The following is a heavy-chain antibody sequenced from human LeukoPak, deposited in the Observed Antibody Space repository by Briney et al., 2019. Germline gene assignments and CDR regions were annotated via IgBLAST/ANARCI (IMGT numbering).Heavy chain of an antibody. CDR2: ISSNRGST. CDR3: VKGNVLRYFDWPAPFDY. V-gene: IGHV3-64D*06. CDR1: GFTFSSYA. Sequence: GGSLRLSCSASGFTFSSYAMHWVRQAPGKGLEYVSAISSNRGSTYYADSVKGRFTISRDNSKNTLYLQMSSLRAEDTAVYYCVKGNVLRYFDWPAPFDYWGQGTLVTVSS. D-gene: IGHD3-9*01. J-gene: IGHJ4*02.